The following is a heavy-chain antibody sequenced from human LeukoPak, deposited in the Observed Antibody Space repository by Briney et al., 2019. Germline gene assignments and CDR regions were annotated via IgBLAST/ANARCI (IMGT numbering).Heavy chain of an antibody. V-gene: IGHV1-2*02. D-gene: IGHD4-23*01. CDR3: ARVAVRWLPTKGRDAFDI. Sequence: ASVKVSCKASGYTFTGYYMHWVRQAPGQGLEWMGWINPNSGGTNYAQKFQGRVTMTRDTSNSTAYMELSRLRSDDTAVYYCARVAVRWLPTKGRDAFDIWGQGTMVTVSS. CDR1: GYTFTGYY. J-gene: IGHJ3*02. CDR2: INPNSGGT.